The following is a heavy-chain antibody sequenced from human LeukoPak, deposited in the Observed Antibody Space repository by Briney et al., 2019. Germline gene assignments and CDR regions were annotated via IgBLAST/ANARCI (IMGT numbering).Heavy chain of an antibody. V-gene: IGHV3-7*01. CDR3: ARRWWQQLVVTLFDY. Sequence: GGSLRLSCAASGFNFSDFYMSWIRQAPGKGLEWVANIKQDGSEKYYVDSVKGRFTISRDNAKNSLYLQMNSLRAEDTAVYYCARRWWQQLVVTLFDYWGQGTLVTVSS. J-gene: IGHJ4*02. CDR2: IKQDGSEK. CDR1: GFNFSDFY. D-gene: IGHD6-13*01.